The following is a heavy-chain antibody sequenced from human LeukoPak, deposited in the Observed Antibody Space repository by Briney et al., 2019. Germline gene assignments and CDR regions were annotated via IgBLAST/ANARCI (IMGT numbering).Heavy chain of an antibody. J-gene: IGHJ6*02. CDR1: GDSISTTNYY. D-gene: IGHD3-10*01. V-gene: IGHV4-39*07. CDR2: FYYDGST. CDR3: ARARNYYGSGSYYIYYYYYYGMDV. Sequence: SETLSLTCTVSGDSISTTNYYWGWIRQPPGKGLEWIGTFYYDGSTRYSPSLKSRLTLSVDTSNNQLSLKLSSVTAADTAVYYCARARNYYGSGSYYIYYYYYYGMDVWGQGTTVTVSS.